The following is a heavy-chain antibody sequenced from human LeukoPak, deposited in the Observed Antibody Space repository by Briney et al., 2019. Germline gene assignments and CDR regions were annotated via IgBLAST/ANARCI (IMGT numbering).Heavy chain of an antibody. V-gene: IGHV3-23*01. D-gene: IGHD3-16*02. CDR3: ASGRTFGGVIVTSPLDY. J-gene: IGHJ4*02. CDR2: ISGSGGST. CDR1: GFTFSSYA. Sequence: PGGSLRLSCAASGFTFSSYAMSWVRQAPGKGLEWVSTISGSGGSTYYADSVKGRFTISRDNSKNTLYLQMNSLRAEDTAVYCCASGRTFGGVIVTSPLDYWGQGTLVIVSS.